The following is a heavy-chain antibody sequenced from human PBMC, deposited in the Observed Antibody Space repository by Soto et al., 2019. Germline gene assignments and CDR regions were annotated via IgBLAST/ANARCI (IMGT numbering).Heavy chain of an antibody. CDR3: ARDGEMATINSWFDP. CDR1: GFTFSSYG. V-gene: IGHV3-33*01. J-gene: IGHJ5*02. CDR2: IWYDGSNK. D-gene: IGHD5-12*01. Sequence: PGGSLRLSCAASGFTFSSYGMHWVRQAPGKGLEWVAVIWYDGSNKYYADSVEGRFTISRDNSKNTLYLQMNSLRAEDTAVYYCARDGEMATINSWFDPWGQGTLVTVSS.